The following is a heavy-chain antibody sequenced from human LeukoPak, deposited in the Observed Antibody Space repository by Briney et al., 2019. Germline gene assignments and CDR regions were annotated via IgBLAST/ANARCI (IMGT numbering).Heavy chain of an antibody. CDR1: GGSISSYY. J-gene: IGHJ4*02. V-gene: IGHV4-59*01. CDR3: ASSDYGSGVVFDY. D-gene: IGHD3-10*01. CDR2: IYYSGST. Sequence: PSETLSLTCTVSGGSISSYYWSWIRQPPGKGLEWIGYIYYSGSTNYNPSLKSRVTISVDTSKNQFSLKLSSVTAADTAVYYCASSDYGSGVVFDYWGQGTLVTVSS.